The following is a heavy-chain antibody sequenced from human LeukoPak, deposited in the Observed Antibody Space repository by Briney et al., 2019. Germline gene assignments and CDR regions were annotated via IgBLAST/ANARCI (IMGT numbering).Heavy chain of an antibody. CDR1: GGSFSGYY. Sequence: PSETLSLTCAVYGGSFSGYYWSWIRQPPGKGLEWIGEINHSGNINYTPSLKSRVSILVDKSKNQFPLKLSSVTAADRAVYYCARLSGYCSGDDCYSVNLFYYGMDVWGQGTTVTVSS. D-gene: IGHD2-15*01. CDR3: ARLSGYCSGDDCYSVNLFYYGMDV. V-gene: IGHV4-34*01. CDR2: INHSGNI. J-gene: IGHJ6*02.